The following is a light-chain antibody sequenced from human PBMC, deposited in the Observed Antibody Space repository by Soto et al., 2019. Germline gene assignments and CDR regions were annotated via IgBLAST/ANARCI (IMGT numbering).Light chain of an antibody. CDR2: DAS. V-gene: IGKV3-20*01. CDR3: QQYGSSRT. Sequence: EIVLTQSPATLSLSPGERATLSCRASQSVSSNYLAWYQQKPGQAPRLLIYDASTRATGIPDRFSGSGSGTDFTLTISRLEPEDFALYYCQQYGSSRTFGQGTKVDIK. J-gene: IGKJ1*01. CDR1: QSVSSNY.